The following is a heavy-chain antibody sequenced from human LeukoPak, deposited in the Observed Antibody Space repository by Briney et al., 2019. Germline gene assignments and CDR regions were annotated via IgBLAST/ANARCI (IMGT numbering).Heavy chain of an antibody. Sequence: GGSLRLSCAASGFIFSTYGMYWVRQAPGKGLEWVAFIRHDGSIKNYADSVKGRSTISRDNSKNTLYLQMNGLRAEDTAIYYCAKAHSVSAPGCLDPWGQGTLVTVSS. J-gene: IGHJ5*02. D-gene: IGHD5-18*01. CDR1: GFIFSTYG. V-gene: IGHV3-30*02. CDR3: AKAHSVSAPGCLDP. CDR2: IRHDGSIK.